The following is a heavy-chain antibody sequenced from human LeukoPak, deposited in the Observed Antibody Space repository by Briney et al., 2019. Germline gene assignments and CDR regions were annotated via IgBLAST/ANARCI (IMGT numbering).Heavy chain of an antibody. CDR3: ARVREATEDYYYYMDV. CDR2: INHSGST. CDR1: GGSFSGYY. D-gene: IGHD5-12*01. Sequence: SETLSLTCAVYGGSFSGYYWSWIRQPPGKGLEWIGEINHSGSTNYNPSLKSRVTISVDTSKNQFSLKLSSVTAADTAVYYCARVREATEDYYYYMDVWGKGTTVTVSS. J-gene: IGHJ6*03. V-gene: IGHV4-34*01.